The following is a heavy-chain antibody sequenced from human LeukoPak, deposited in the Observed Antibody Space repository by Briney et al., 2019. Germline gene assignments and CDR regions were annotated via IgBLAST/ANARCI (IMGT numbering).Heavy chain of an antibody. CDR3: VLPTWTAATANTY. J-gene: IGHJ4*02. V-gene: IGHV1-24*01. CDR1: GYTLTELS. CDR2: FDPAEGEA. D-gene: IGHD6-13*01. Sequence: ASVKVSCKVSGYTLTELSIHWVRQAPGKGLEWMGGFDPAEGEAIYAQKFQDRVTMTEDTSTDTAYMVLSSLRSEDTAVYFCVLPTWTAATANTYWGQGTLVTVSS.